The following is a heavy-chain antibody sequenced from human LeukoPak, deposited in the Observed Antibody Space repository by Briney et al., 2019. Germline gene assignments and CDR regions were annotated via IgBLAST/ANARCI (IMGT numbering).Heavy chain of an antibody. J-gene: IGHJ4*02. CDR1: GFTFSAAW. Sequence: GGSLRLSCVASGFTFSAAWMNWVRQAPGKGPEWIARIISRSDGGTIDYAAPVQGRFTISRDDSKDTLYLQMNSLKTEDTAVYYCTTGSPFLLEWLLWGRGTLVTVSS. V-gene: IGHV3-15*01. CDR2: IISRSDGGTI. CDR3: TTGSPFLLEWLL. D-gene: IGHD3-3*01.